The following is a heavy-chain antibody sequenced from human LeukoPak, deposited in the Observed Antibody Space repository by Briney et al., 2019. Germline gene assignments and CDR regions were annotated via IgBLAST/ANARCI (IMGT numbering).Heavy chain of an antibody. Sequence: SETLSLTCAVYGGSFSGYYWSWIRQPPGKGLEWIGSIYYSGSTNYNPSLKSRVTISVDTSKNQFSLKLSSVTAADTAVYYCARLAVTTDYYYYGMDVWGQGTTVTVSS. J-gene: IGHJ6*02. CDR3: ARLAVTTDYYYYGMDV. CDR2: IYYSGST. CDR1: GGSFSGYY. D-gene: IGHD4-17*01. V-gene: IGHV4-34*01.